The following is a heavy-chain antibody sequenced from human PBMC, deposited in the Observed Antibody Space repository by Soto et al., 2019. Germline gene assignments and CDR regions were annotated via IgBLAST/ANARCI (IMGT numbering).Heavy chain of an antibody. Sequence: QVPLVQSGAEVKKPGASVKVSCKASGETFSNYGISWVRQRPGQGLEWMVWISGYNVNTQYEEKVQERIKMTTDTSTSTTYMELRSLRSDDTAVYFCARDTGFGVGYSYAFAMDVWGQGTTVTVSS. J-gene: IGHJ6*02. CDR2: ISGYNVNT. V-gene: IGHV1-18*01. D-gene: IGHD5-18*01. CDR3: ARDTGFGVGYSYAFAMDV. CDR1: GETFSNYG.